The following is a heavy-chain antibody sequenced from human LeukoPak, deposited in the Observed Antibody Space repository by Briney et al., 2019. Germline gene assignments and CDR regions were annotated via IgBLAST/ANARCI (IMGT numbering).Heavy chain of an antibody. J-gene: IGHJ5*02. CDR1: GGSFSNYY. D-gene: IGHD6-13*01. Sequence: SETLSLTCTVSGGSFSNYYWSWIRQPAGKGLEWIGRIYSSGNTNYNSSLKSRVTMSVDTSKNQFSLKLSSVTAADTAVYYCARGEAAAGENWFDPWGQGTLVTVSS. V-gene: IGHV4-4*07. CDR2: IYSSGNT. CDR3: ARGEAAAGENWFDP.